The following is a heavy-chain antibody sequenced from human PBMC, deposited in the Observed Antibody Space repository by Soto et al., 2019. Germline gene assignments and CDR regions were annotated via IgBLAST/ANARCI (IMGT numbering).Heavy chain of an antibody. CDR3: ASPSEYYYYYGMDV. J-gene: IGHJ6*02. CDR2: IYPGDSDT. CDR1: GYSFTNYW. Sequence: GESLKISFEGSGYSFTNYWIGWVRQMPGKGLEWMGIIYPGDSDTRYSPSFRGQVTISADKSISTAYLQWSSLKASDTAMYYCASPSEYYYYYGMDVWGQGTTVTVSS. V-gene: IGHV5-51*01.